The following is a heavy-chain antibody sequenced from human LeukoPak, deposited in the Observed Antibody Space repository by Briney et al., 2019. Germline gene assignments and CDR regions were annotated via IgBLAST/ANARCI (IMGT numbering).Heavy chain of an antibody. CDR3: AKDISFKSDAFDV. V-gene: IGHV3-9*01. CDR2: ISWNSGSI. CDR1: GFTFDDYA. J-gene: IGHJ3*01. Sequence: GGSLRLSCAASGFTFDDYAMHWVRQAPGKGLEWVSGISWNSGSIGYADSVKGRFTISRDNAKNSLYLQMSSLRAEDTALYYCAKDISFKSDAFDVWGQGTVDTVSS.